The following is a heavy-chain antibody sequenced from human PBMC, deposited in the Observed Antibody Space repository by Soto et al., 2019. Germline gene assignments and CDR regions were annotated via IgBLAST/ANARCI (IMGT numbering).Heavy chain of an antibody. CDR3: VRDGLDYYDTERLYFDN. CDR2: ISSSGVYI. J-gene: IGHJ4*02. Sequence: EVQLVESGGGPVRPGGSLKLSCAASGFNFITYSLSWVRQAPGKGLEWVASISSSGVYIDYADSVKGRFTISRDNANNSLYLKMNSLRAEDTATYYCVRDGLDYYDTERLYFDNWGQGTLVTVSS. D-gene: IGHD3-22*01. CDR1: GFNFITYS. V-gene: IGHV3-21*01.